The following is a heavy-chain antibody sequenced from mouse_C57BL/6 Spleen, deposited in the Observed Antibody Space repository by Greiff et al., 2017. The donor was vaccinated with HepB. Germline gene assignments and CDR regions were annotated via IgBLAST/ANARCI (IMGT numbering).Heavy chain of an antibody. CDR3: TRSGLYDGYLFAY. CDR1: GYTFTDYE. V-gene: IGHV1-15*01. J-gene: IGHJ3*01. Sequence: QVTLKVSGAELVRPGASVTLSCKASGYTFTDYEMHWVKQTPVHGLEWIGAIDPETGGTAYNQKFKGKAILTADKSSSTAYMELRSLTSEDSAVYYCTRSGLYDGYLFAYWGQGTLVTVSA. CDR2: IDPETGGT. D-gene: IGHD2-3*01.